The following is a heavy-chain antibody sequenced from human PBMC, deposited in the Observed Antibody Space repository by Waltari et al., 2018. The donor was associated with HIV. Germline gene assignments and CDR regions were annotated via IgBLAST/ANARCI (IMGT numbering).Heavy chain of an antibody. D-gene: IGHD3-3*01. Sequence: EVQLVESGGGLVQPGGSLRLSCAASGFTFSSYSMNWVRQAPGKGLGLVSYISSSSTIYYADSVKGRFTISRDNAKNSLYLQMNSLRAEDTAVYYCARSEAAPIDYWGQGTLVTVSS. CDR1: GFTFSSYS. J-gene: IGHJ4*02. V-gene: IGHV3-48*01. CDR3: ARSEAAPIDY. CDR2: ISSSSTI.